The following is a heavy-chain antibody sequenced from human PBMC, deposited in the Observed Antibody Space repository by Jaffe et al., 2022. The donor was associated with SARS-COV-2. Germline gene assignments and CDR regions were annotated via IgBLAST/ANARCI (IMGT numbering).Heavy chain of an antibody. V-gene: IGHV3-21*01. CDR1: GFTFSSYD. CDR2: ISSGSYI. J-gene: IGHJ6*02. CDR3: AFDTYYYYGMDV. Sequence: EVQLVESGGGLVKPGGSLRLSCAASGFTFSSYDMNWVRQAPGKGLEWVSSISSGSYISYADSVTGRFTISRDNAKNSLYLDMNTLRAEDTAVYYCAFDTYYYYGMDVWGQGTTVTVSS.